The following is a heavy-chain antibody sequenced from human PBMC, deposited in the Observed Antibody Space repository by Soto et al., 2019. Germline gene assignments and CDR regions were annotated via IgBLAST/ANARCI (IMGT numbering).Heavy chain of an antibody. D-gene: IGHD5-12*01. Sequence: EVQLVESGGALVQPGGSLRLSCAASGFSFTTYWMNWVRQAPGKGLEWVANIKTDGSGQYYLDSVKGRFAISRDNAKNSLYLQLNSLRADDTAIYFCAREGRYMGAWDYWGQGTPVTVSS. V-gene: IGHV3-7*03. CDR3: AREGRYMGAWDY. J-gene: IGHJ4*02. CDR2: IKTDGSGQ. CDR1: GFSFTTYW.